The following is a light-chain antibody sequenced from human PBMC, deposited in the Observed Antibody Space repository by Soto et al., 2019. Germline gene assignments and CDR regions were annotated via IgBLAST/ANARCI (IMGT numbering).Light chain of an antibody. V-gene: IGKV3-15*01. J-gene: IGKJ4*01. Sequence: EIVMTQSPATLSVSPGERATLSCRASQRIDTSLAWYQQRPGQAPRLLLYNAATRATGIPARFSGRGFGTEFTLTISSLQSEDFALYYCQQYHDWPPRLTFGGGTKVEIK. CDR3: QQYHDWPPRLT. CDR2: NAA. CDR1: QRIDTS.